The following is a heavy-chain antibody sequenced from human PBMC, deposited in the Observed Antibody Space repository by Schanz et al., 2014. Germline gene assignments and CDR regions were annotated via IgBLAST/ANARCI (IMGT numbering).Heavy chain of an antibody. CDR3: AGGPRGGYMEY. V-gene: IGHV3-74*01. J-gene: IGHJ4*02. D-gene: IGHD5-18*01. CDR1: GFTFNDYW. CDR2: INSDGRAT. Sequence: EVQLVESGGGLVQPGGSLRLSCAASGFTFNDYWMHWVRQAPGKGLVWVSRINSDGRATNYADSVKGRFSISRDNARNTLHLQMDSLRDEDTAVYYCAGGPRGGYMEYWGQGTLVIVSS.